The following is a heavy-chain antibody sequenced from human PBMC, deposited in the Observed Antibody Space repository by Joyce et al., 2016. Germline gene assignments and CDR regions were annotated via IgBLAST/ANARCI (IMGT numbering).Heavy chain of an antibody. V-gene: IGHV1-69*04. CDR1: GGNFYDYT. D-gene: IGHD2/OR15-2a*01. Sequence: VQLVQSGAEVKKPGSSVKVSCKVSGGNFYDYTITWVRQGPGQGREWMGRIIPIVGVANYARKFRGRVALTADKSTATAYLELNSLRLDDTAMFFCTRGRIEYSKTFNAYDIWGQGTMVTVSS. CDR2: IIPIVGVA. J-gene: IGHJ3*02. CDR3: TRGRIEYSKTFNAYDI.